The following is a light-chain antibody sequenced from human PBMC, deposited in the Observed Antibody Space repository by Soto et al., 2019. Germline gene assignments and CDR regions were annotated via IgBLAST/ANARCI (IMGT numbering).Light chain of an antibody. Sequence: QAVVTQPPSASGTPGQRVTISCSGSSSNIGSNTVNWYQQLPGTAPKLVIYSNNQLPSGVPDRFSGSKSGTSASLAISGLQSEDEADYYCVAWDDSLNGYVVFGGGTQLTVL. J-gene: IGLJ2*01. CDR3: VAWDDSLNGYVV. CDR1: SSNIGSNT. CDR2: SNN. V-gene: IGLV1-44*01.